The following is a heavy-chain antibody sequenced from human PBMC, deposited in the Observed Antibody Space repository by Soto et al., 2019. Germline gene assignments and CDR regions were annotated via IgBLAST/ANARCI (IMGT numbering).Heavy chain of an antibody. CDR1: GFSFSSYG. CDR3: AKGGKRDIEVVQAAPDLDY. J-gene: IGHJ4*02. Sequence: QVQLVESGGGVVQPGRSLRLSCAASGFSFSSYGMHWVRQAPGKGLEWVAVISYDGSNRYYADSVKGRFTISRENSKNTLYLQMNSLRDEDTAVYYCAKGGKRDIEVVQAAPDLDYWGQGTLVTVSS. CDR2: ISYDGSNR. D-gene: IGHD2-2*01. V-gene: IGHV3-30*18.